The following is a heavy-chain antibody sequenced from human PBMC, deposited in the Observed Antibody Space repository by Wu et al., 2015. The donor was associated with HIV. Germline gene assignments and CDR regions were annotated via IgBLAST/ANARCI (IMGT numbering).Heavy chain of an antibody. D-gene: IGHD3-22*01. CDR1: GYTFTGYY. J-gene: IGHJ4*02. CDR3: ARDSSITMIAELDY. Sequence: QVQLVQSGAEVKKPGSSVKVSCKASGYTFTGYYMHWVRQAPGQGLEWMGWINPNSGGTNYAQKFQGRVTMTRDTSISTAYMELSRLRSDDTAVYYCARDSSITMIAELDYVGPGNXGPPSPQ. V-gene: IGHV1-2*02. CDR2: INPNSGGT.